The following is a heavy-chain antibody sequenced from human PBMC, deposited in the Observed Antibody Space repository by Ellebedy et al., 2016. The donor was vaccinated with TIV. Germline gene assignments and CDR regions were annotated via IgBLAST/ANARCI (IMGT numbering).Heavy chain of an antibody. CDR2: ISAGNGNT. CDR1: GYTFTSYT. Sequence: ASVKVSCXASGYTFTSYTIHWVRQAPGQRLEWMGWISAGNGNTKYSQRFQDRVTISSDTSASTVYMDLSSLRSEDTAVYYCARSENPSKAVSANFGYWGQGTLVTVSS. CDR3: ARSENPSKAVSANFGY. D-gene: IGHD6-19*01. V-gene: IGHV1-3*01. J-gene: IGHJ4*02.